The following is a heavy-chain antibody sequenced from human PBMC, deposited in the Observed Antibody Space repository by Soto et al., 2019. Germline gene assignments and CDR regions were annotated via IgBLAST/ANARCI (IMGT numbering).Heavy chain of an antibody. CDR2: IYYSGST. D-gene: IGHD2-2*01. CDR3: ARLLPDIVVVPAAMDGVWFDP. CDR1: GGSISSSSYY. J-gene: IGHJ5*02. V-gene: IGHV4-39*01. Sequence: PSETLSLTCTVSGGSISSSSYYWGWIRQPPGKGLEWIGSIYYSGSTYYNPSLKSQVTISVDTSKNQFSLKLGSVTAADTAVYYCARLLPDIVVVPAAMDGVWFDPWGQGTLVTVSS.